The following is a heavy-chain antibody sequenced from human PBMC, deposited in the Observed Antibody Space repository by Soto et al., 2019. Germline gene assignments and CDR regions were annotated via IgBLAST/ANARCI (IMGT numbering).Heavy chain of an antibody. CDR1: GYTFTSYG. J-gene: IGHJ4*01. Sequence: QVQLVPSGAEVKKPGASVTVSCKASGYTFTSYGISWVRLAPGQWLEWMGWISAYNGNTNYAQKLQGRVTMTTDTSTSTAYMALKSMRSDDTSVYYYARYAAAGRGFVFWGHGNLVTVSS. D-gene: IGHD6-13*01. V-gene: IGHV1-18*01. CDR2: ISAYNGNT. CDR3: ARYAAAGRGFVF.